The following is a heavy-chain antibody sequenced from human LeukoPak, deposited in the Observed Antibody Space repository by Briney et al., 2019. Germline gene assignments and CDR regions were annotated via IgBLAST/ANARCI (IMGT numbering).Heavy chain of an antibody. CDR1: GFTFSNFG. Sequence: GRSLRLSCAASGFTFSNFGMHWVRQAPGKGLEWVSYISSSSSTIYYADSVKGRFTISRDNAKNSLYLQMNSLRAEDTAVYYCARDGRLAGIDYWGQGTLVTVSS. D-gene: IGHD3-16*01. J-gene: IGHJ4*02. CDR2: ISSSSSTI. V-gene: IGHV3-48*01. CDR3: ARDGRLAGIDY.